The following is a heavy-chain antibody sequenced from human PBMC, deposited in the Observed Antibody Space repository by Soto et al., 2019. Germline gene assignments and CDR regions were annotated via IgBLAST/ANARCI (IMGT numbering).Heavy chain of an antibody. V-gene: IGHV3-23*01. CDR2: ISGSGGST. Sequence: PEGSLRLSCAAPGFTFSSYGMSWVRQAPGKGLEWVSAISGSGGSTYYADSVKGRFPISRDNSKNTLYLQMDTLRAQDTAVYYCEKYCSSTSWSYLDYCGQGT. J-gene: IGHJ4*02. D-gene: IGHD2-2*01. CDR1: GFTFSSYG. CDR3: EKYCSSTSWSYLDY.